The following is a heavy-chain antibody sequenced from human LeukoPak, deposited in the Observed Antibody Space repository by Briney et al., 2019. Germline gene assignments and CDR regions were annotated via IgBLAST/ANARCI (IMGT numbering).Heavy chain of an antibody. V-gene: IGHV1-69*13. CDR3: AREGGYCSSTSCYARRRGNWFDP. Sequence: SVKVSCKASGGTFISYAISWVRQAPGQGLEWMGGIIPIFGTANYAQEFQGRVTITADESTSTAYMELSSLRSEDTAVYYCAREGGYCSSTSCYARRRGNWFDPWGQGTLVTVSS. CDR2: IIPIFGTA. CDR1: GGTFISYA. J-gene: IGHJ5*02. D-gene: IGHD2-2*01.